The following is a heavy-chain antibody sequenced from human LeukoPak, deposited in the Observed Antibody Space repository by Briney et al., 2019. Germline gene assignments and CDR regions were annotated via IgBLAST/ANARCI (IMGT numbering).Heavy chain of an antibody. Sequence: SETLSLTCAVYGGSFSGYYWSWIRQPPGKGLEWIGYIYYSGSTNYNPSLKSRVTISVDTSKNQFSLKLSSVTAADTAVYYCARFGITMVRAYGMDVWGQGTTVTVSS. CDR2: IYYSGST. CDR3: ARFGITMVRAYGMDV. D-gene: IGHD3-10*01. V-gene: IGHV4-59*01. J-gene: IGHJ6*02. CDR1: GGSFSGYY.